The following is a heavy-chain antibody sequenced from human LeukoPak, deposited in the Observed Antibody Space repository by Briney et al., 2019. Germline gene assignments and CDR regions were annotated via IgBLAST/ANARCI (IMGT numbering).Heavy chain of an antibody. V-gene: IGHV3-21*01. J-gene: IGHJ6*02. CDR1: GFTFSSYS. CDR2: ISSSSSYI. CDR3: TTDSSYYYGMDV. Sequence: PGGSLRLSCAASGFTFSSYSMNWVRQAPGKGLEWVSSISSSSSYIYYADSVKGRFTISRDNAKNSLYLQMNSLRAEDTAVYYCTTDSSYYYGMDVWGQGTTVTVSS. D-gene: IGHD1-14*01.